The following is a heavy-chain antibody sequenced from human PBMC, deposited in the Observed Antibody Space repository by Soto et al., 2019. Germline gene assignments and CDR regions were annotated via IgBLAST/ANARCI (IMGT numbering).Heavy chain of an antibody. D-gene: IGHD6-19*01. V-gene: IGHV1-18*01. CDR1: GYTFTSYG. Sequence: ASVNASCKTSGYTFTSYGISWVRQSPGQGLEWMGWISAYNGNTNYAQKLQGRVTVTTDTSTSTAYMELRSLRSDDTAVYYCARVFSSGWYRGSPYYFDYWGQGTLVTVSS. J-gene: IGHJ4*02. CDR3: ARVFSSGWYRGSPYYFDY. CDR2: ISAYNGNT.